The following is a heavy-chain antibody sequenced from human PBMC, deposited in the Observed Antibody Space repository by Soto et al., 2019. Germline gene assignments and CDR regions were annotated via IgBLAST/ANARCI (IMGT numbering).Heavy chain of an antibody. V-gene: IGHV3-74*01. CDR3: ARKAYSSSWTINYYYYGMDV. CDR2: INSDGSST. Sequence: GSLRISCSAPGFTFSSYWMHWIRQAPGKGLVWVSSINSDGSSTSYADSVKVRFTISRDNAKNTLYLQMNSLRAEDTAVYYCARKAYSSSWTINYYYYGMDVWGQGT. CDR1: GFTFSSYW. D-gene: IGHD6-13*01. J-gene: IGHJ6*02.